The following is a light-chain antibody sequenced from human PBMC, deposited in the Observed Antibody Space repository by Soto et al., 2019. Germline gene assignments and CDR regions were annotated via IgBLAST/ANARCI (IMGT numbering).Light chain of an antibody. CDR2: GNS. Sequence: QSVLTQPPSVSGAPGQRVTISCTGSSSNIGAGYDVHWYQQLPGTAPKLLIYGNSNRPSGVPDRFSGSKSGTSASLAITGLQAEEEAAYYCQSSDRSLSGWVFGGGTKLTVL. CDR1: SSNIGAGYD. CDR3: QSSDRSLSGWV. V-gene: IGLV1-40*01. J-gene: IGLJ3*02.